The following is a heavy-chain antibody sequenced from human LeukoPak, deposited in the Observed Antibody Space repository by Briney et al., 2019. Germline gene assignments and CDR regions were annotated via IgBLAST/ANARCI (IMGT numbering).Heavy chain of an antibody. CDR2: ISGVGGTT. V-gene: IGHV3-23*01. CDR3: AREPTGEFYYYYGMDV. D-gene: IGHD7-27*01. CDR1: GSTFSSYA. J-gene: IGHJ6*02. Sequence: GGSWRPSCAASGSTFSSYAMSWFRQPQGRGRKWVSVISGVGGTTSYADSVKGRFTISRDNSKNTLYLQMNSLRAEDTAVYYCAREPTGEFYYYYGMDVWGQGTTVTVSS.